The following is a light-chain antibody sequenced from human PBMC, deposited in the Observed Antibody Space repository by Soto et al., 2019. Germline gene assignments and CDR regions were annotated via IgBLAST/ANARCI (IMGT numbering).Light chain of an antibody. CDR1: QSISTR. Sequence: DIQMTQSPSTLSASVGDRVTFHCRASQSISTRLAWYQQKPGKAPKFLLYEASTLESGVPSKFSVSGSGTEFTRTISSLQLDDFATYYDQQYQDYWTFGQGTRVEIK. J-gene: IGKJ1*01. CDR2: EAS. V-gene: IGKV1-5*03. CDR3: QQYQDYWT.